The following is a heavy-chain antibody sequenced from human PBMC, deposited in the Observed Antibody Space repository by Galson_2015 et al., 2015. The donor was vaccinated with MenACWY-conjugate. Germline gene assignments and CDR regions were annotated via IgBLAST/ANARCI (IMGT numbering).Heavy chain of an antibody. D-gene: IGHD3-22*01. CDR2: IRYDGSNK. CDR3: AKDVPNYYDSSGSRLDY. V-gene: IGHV3-30*02. J-gene: IGHJ4*02. CDR1: GFTFSSYG. Sequence: SLRLSCAASGFTFSSYGMHWVRRAPGKGLEWVAFIRYDGSNKYYADSVKGRFTISRDNSKNTLYLQMNSLRAEDTAVYYCAKDVPNYYDSSGSRLDYWGQGTLVTVSS.